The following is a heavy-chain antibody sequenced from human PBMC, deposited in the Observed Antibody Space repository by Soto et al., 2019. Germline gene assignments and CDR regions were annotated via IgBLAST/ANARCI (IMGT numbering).Heavy chain of an antibody. CDR1: GFTFSTFS. CDR2: ISGSGDYT. CDR3: SKDPAGKGDYEVLFDH. J-gene: IGHJ4*02. V-gene: IGHV3-23*01. Sequence: VQLLESGGGLVQPGGSLRLSCEASGFTFSTFSMSWVRQSPGKGLEWVSAISGSGDYTYNADSVKGQFTLSRTKSKNTLYLQINNPRAEATATYYCSKDPAGKGDYEVLFDHWGPGALGTVSS. D-gene: IGHD4-17*01.